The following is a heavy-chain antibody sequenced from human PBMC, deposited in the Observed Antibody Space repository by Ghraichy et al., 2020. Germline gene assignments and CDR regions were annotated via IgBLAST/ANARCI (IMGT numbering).Heavy chain of an antibody. D-gene: IGHD5-12*01. CDR2: IKQHGTEK. CDR1: GFTFINYW. Sequence: SCAASGFTFINYWMNWVRQAPGKGLEWVANIKQHGTEKYYVDSVKGRFTISRDNAKNSLYLQMNSLRAEDTAVYYCARAGGYDSTDFDLWGRGTPVTVSS. J-gene: IGHJ2*01. CDR3: ARAGGYDSTDFDL. V-gene: IGHV3-7*03.